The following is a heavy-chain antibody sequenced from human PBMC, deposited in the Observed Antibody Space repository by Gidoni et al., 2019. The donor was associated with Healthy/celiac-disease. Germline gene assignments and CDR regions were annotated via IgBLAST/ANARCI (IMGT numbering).Heavy chain of an antibody. J-gene: IGHJ3*02. D-gene: IGHD6-19*01. CDR2: IYHSGST. CDR3: ARADSSGGGSDAFDI. V-gene: IGHV4-30-2*01. CDR1: GGSISSGGYS. Sequence: QLQLQESGSGLVKPSQTLSLTCAVSGGSISSGGYSWSWIRQPPGKGLEWIGYIYHSGSTYYNPSLKSRVTISVDRSKNQFSLKLSSVTAADTAVYYCARADSSGGGSDAFDIWGQGTMVTVSS.